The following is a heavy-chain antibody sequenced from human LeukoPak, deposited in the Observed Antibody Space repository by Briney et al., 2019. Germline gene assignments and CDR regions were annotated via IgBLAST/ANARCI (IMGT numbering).Heavy chain of an antibody. D-gene: IGHD6-19*01. Sequence: GASVKVSCKASGYTFTSYGISWVRQAPGQGIEWMGWISAYNGNTNYAQKLQGRVTMTTDTSTSTAYMELRSLRSDDTAVYYCATQYSSGWYMDYWGQGTLVTVSS. J-gene: IGHJ4*02. CDR1: GYTFTSYG. CDR3: ATQYSSGWYMDY. V-gene: IGHV1-18*01. CDR2: ISAYNGNT.